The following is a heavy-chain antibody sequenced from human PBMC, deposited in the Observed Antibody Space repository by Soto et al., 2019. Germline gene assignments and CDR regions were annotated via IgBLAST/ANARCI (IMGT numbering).Heavy chain of an antibody. J-gene: IGHJ5*02. V-gene: IGHV5-51*01. CDR1: GYSFTSHW. Sequence: GEALKISCKGSGYSFTSHWIGLVRQMPGKGLEGIGSIYPGDSDTRYSPSLQGQVTISADKSISTGYLQWSSLKDSDTAMYYCARDGDWFDPWGQGTLVTVSS. CDR3: ARDGDWFDP. CDR2: IYPGDSDT. D-gene: IGHD3-3*01.